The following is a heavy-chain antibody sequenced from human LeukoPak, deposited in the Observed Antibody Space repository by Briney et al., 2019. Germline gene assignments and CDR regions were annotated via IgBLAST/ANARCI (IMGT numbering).Heavy chain of an antibody. J-gene: IGHJ4*02. CDR1: GGSISSYY. CDR2: IYTSGST. Sequence: SETLSLTCTVTGGSISSYYGSWIRQPAGKGLEWIGRIYTSGSTNYNPSLKSRVTMSVDTSKNQFSLKLSSVTAADTAVYYCARDGAIFGVVTHQSLDYWGQGTLVTVSS. D-gene: IGHD3-3*01. V-gene: IGHV4-4*07. CDR3: ARDGAIFGVVTHQSLDY.